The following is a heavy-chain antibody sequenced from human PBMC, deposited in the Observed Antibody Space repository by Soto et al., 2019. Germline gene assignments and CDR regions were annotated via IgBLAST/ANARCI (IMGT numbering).Heavy chain of an antibody. CDR2: IKQDGSEK. V-gene: IGHV3-7*01. Sequence: EVQLVESGGGLVKPGGSLRLSCEASGFTFSSNWMSWVRQAPGKGREWVANIKQDGSEKYYVDSVKGRFTISRDNAKNSLYLQMNSLRAEDTAVYYCARDPVERSGWSDYWGQGTLVTVSS. D-gene: IGHD6-19*01. CDR1: GFTFSSNW. J-gene: IGHJ4*02. CDR3: ARDPVERSGWSDY.